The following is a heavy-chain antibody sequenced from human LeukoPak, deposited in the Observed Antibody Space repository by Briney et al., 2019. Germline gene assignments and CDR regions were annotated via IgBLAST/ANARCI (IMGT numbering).Heavy chain of an antibody. CDR1: GFTFSSYW. Sequence: PGGSLRLSCAASGFTFSSYWMHWVRQAPGKGLVWVSRIYSDGSTATYADSVKGRFTISRDNAKNSLYLQMNSLRAEDTAVYYCARTEYISSPPTYYFDYWGQGTLVTVSS. CDR3: ARTEYISSPPTYYFDY. D-gene: IGHD6-13*01. CDR2: IYSDGSTA. V-gene: IGHV3-74*01. J-gene: IGHJ4*02.